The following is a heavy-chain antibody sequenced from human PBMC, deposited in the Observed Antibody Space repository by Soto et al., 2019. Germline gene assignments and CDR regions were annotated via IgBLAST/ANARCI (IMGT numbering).Heavy chain of an antibody. V-gene: IGHV4-39*01. J-gene: IGHJ4*02. D-gene: IGHD3-3*01. CDR2: VYYSGST. CDR3: VSLEGHGAIPYLLDY. CDR1: GGSVSSSSYY. Sequence: PSEALSLTCTGSGGSVSSSSYYWGWVRQPPGKGLEWIGSVYYSGSTYYNPSLESRVTISVDKSKNQFSLKLMSLSAADTAVYYCVSLEGHGAIPYLLDYSGQRSLDTVS.